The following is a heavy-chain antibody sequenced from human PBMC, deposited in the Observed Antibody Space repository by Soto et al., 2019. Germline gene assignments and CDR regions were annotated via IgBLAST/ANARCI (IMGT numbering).Heavy chain of an antibody. CDR2: INSDGSTI. V-gene: IGHV3-74*01. D-gene: IGHD5-12*01. CDR1: GFTFGPFW. CDR3: AKDLSGYDYGDYFDY. Sequence: GGSLRLSCAASGFTFGPFWMHWVRQAPGKGLVWLSHINSDGSTIVYADSVKGRFTISRDNSKNTLYLQMNSLRAEDTAVYYCAKDLSGYDYGDYFDYWGQGTLVTVSS. J-gene: IGHJ4*02.